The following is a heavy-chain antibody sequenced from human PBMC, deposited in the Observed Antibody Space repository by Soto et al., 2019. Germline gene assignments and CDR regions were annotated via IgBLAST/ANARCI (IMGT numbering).Heavy chain of an antibody. D-gene: IGHD3-10*01. Sequence: NPSETLSLTCAVYGGSFSGYYWSWIRQPPGKGLEWIGEINHSGSTNYNPSLKSRVTISVDTSKNQFSLKLSSVTAADTAVYYCARGRVTMVRGVIRHYFDYWGQGTLVTVSS. CDR3: ARGRVTMVRGVIRHYFDY. CDR2: INHSGST. J-gene: IGHJ4*02. CDR1: GGSFSGYY. V-gene: IGHV4-34*01.